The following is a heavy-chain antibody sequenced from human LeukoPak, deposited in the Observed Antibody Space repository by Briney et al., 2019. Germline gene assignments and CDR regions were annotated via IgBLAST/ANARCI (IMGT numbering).Heavy chain of an antibody. J-gene: IGHJ6*02. CDR3: ARDLECSGGSCYSTPYGMDV. V-gene: IGHV4-59*12. Sequence: KASETLSLTCTVSGGSISSYYWSWIRQPPGKGPEWIGYIYYGGSTYYNPSLKSRVTISVDTSKNQFSLKLSSVTAADTAVYYCARDLECSGGSCYSTPYGMDVWGQGTTVTVSS. D-gene: IGHD2-15*01. CDR1: GGSISSYY. CDR2: IYYGGST.